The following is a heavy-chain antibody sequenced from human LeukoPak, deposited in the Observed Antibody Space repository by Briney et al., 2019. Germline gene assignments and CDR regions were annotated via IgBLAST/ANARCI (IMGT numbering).Heavy chain of an antibody. V-gene: IGHV1-2*02. CDR1: GYTLTGYY. CDR2: INPNSGGT. Sequence: ASVKVSCKASGYTLTGYYMHWVRQAPGQGLEWMGWINPNSGGTNYAQKFQGRVTMPRDTSISTAYMELSRLRSDDTAVYYCARAPEPELSLPYYYYMDVWGKGTTVTVSS. CDR3: ARAPEPELSLPYYYYMDV. J-gene: IGHJ6*03. D-gene: IGHD1-14*01.